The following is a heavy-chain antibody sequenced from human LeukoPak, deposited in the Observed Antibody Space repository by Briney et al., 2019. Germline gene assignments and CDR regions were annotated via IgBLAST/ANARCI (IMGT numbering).Heavy chain of an antibody. CDR1: SYTFTSYG. CDR3: ARDEVHIAARPYYYYMDV. V-gene: IGHV1-69*05. CDR2: IIPIFGTA. J-gene: IGHJ6*03. D-gene: IGHD6-6*01. Sequence: SVKVSCKASSYTFTSYGISWVRQAPGQGLEWMGGIIPIFGTANYAQKFQGRVTITTDESTSTAYMELSSLRSEDTAVYYCARDEVHIAARPYYYYMDVWGKGTTVTVSS.